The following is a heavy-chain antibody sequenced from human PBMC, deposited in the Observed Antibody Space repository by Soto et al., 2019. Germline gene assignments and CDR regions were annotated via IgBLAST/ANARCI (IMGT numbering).Heavy chain of an antibody. D-gene: IGHD2-2*01. V-gene: IGHV3-30*18. CDR3: AKDGVVVPAPYYFDY. CDR2: ISYDGSNK. J-gene: IGHJ4*02. CDR1: GFTFSSYG. Sequence: TGGSLRLSCAASGFTFSSYGMHWVRQAPGKGLEWVAVISYDGSNKYYADSVKGRFTISRDNSKNTLYLQMNSLRAEDTAVYYCAKDGVVVPAPYYFDYWGQGTLVTVSS.